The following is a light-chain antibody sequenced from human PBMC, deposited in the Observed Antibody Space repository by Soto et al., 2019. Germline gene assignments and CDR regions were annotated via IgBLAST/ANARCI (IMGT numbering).Light chain of an antibody. CDR2: EVS. J-gene: IGLJ2*01. CDR3: SSYAGSNNFVV. V-gene: IGLV2-8*01. Sequence: VLTQPPSASGSPGQSVTIPCTGTSSDVGGYNYVSWYQQHPGKAPKLMIYEVSKRPSGVPDRFSGSKSGNTASLTVSGLQAEDEADYYCSSYAGSNNFVVFGGGTKVTVL. CDR1: SSDVGGYNY.